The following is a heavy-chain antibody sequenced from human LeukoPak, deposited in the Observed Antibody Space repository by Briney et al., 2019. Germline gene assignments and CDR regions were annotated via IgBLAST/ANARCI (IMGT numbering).Heavy chain of an antibody. V-gene: IGHV3-7*01. Sequence: GGSLRLSCAASGFSFSTYWMSWVRQAPGKGLEWVAAINQDGSEKYYVDSVKGRFTISRDNAKNTLYLQMNSLRAEDTAVYYCARERGVEDAFDIWGQGTMVTVSS. CDR1: GFSFSTYW. CDR2: INQDGSEK. CDR3: ARERGVEDAFDI. D-gene: IGHD3-10*01. J-gene: IGHJ3*02.